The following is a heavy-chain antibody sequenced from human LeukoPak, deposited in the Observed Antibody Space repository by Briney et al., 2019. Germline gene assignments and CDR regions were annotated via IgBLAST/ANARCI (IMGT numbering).Heavy chain of an antibody. J-gene: IGHJ4*02. V-gene: IGHV1-58*01. D-gene: IGHD3-16*01. CDR1: GFTFTSSA. Sequence: GAPVKVSCKASGFTFTSSAVQWVRQARGQRLEWIGWIVVGSGNTNYAQKFQERVTITRDMSTSTAYMELSSLRSEDTAVYYCAAWGPTDYFDYWGQGTLVTVSS. CDR2: IVVGSGNT. CDR3: AAWGPTDYFDY.